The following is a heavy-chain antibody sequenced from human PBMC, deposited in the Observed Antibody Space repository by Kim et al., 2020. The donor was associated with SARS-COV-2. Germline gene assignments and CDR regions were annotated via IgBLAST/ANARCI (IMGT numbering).Heavy chain of an antibody. CDR3: AKVLAVAGGLLASTPGAREPWSLSPQYDMDV. CDR1: GFTFSSCG. V-gene: IGHV3-30*18. D-gene: IGHD6-19*01. J-gene: IGHJ6*02. Sequence: GGSLRLSCGASGFTFSSCGIHWVRQAPGKGLEWVALISYDGTNKYYSDSVKGRFTISRDISKNLRGGDTAVYYCAKVLAVAGGLLASTPGAREPWSLSPQYDMDVWGQRTTVTVSS. CDR2: ISYDGTNK.